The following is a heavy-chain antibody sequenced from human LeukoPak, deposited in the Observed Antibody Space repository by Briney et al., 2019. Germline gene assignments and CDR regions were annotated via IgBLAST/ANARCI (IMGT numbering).Heavy chain of an antibody. CDR2: INHSGST. Sequence: PSETLSLTCTVSGGSISSSSYYWGWIRQPPGKGLEWIGEINHSGSTNYNPSLKSRVTISVDTSKNQFSLKLSSVTAADTAVYYCARTTFGDSSGYRYWGQGTLVTVSS. V-gene: IGHV4-39*07. CDR1: GGSISSSSYY. D-gene: IGHD3-22*01. J-gene: IGHJ4*02. CDR3: ARTTFGDSSGYRY.